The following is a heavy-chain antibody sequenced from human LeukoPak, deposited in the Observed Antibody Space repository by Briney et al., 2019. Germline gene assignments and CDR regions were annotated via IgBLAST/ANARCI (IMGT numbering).Heavy chain of an antibody. CDR2: IIPIFGTA. CDR3: ARVVVEMATVYYYYYGMDV. V-gene: IGHV1-69*13. J-gene: IGHJ6*02. Sequence: ASVKVSCKASGGTFISYAISWVRQAPGQGLEWMGGIIPIFGTANYAQKFQGRVTITADESTSTAYMELSSLRSEDTAVYYCARVVVEMATVYYYYYGMDVWGQGTTVTVSS. CDR1: GGTFISYA. D-gene: IGHD5-24*01.